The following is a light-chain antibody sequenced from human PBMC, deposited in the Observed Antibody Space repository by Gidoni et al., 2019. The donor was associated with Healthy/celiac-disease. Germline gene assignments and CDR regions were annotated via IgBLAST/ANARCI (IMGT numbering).Light chain of an antibody. CDR2: EGR. CDR1: SSDVGGYNY. J-gene: IGLJ2*01. V-gene: IGLV2-8*01. CDR3: SSYAGRNNFVV. Sequence: QSALTQPPSASGSPGQSVTISCTGTSSDVGGYNYVSWYQQHPGKAPTLMIYEGRKRPSGVPDRFSGSKSGNTASLTVSGLQAEDEADYYCSSYAGRNNFVVFGGGTKLTVL.